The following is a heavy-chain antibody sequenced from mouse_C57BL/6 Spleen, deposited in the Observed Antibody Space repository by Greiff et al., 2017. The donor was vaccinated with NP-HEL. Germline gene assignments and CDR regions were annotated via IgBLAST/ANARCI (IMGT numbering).Heavy chain of an antibody. D-gene: IGHD2-3*01. CDR1: GYTFTSYW. CDR2: IDPNSGGT. CDR3: ARWLLRSYYYAMDY. Sequence: VQLQQSGAELVKPGASVKLSCKASGYTFTSYWMHWVKQRPGRGLEWIGRIDPNSGGTKYNEKFKSKATLTVDKPSSTAYMQLSSLTSEDSAVYYCARWLLRSYYYAMDYWGQGTSVTVSS. J-gene: IGHJ4*01. V-gene: IGHV1-72*01.